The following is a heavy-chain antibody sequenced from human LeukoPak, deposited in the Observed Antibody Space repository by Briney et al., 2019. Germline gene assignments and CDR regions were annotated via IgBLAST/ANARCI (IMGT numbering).Heavy chain of an antibody. D-gene: IGHD2-2*01. V-gene: IGHV3-7*01. CDR2: IKGDGSEK. CDR3: ASCLEYCSSTSLGNDAFDI. J-gene: IGHJ3*02. Sequence: GGSLRLSCEVSGITFSTYWMTWVRQAPGKGLEWVANIKGDGSEKYFVDSVKGRFSISRDNAKNSLYLQMNSLRAEDTAVYYCASCLEYCSSTSLGNDAFDIWGQGTVVTVSS. CDR1: GITFSTYW.